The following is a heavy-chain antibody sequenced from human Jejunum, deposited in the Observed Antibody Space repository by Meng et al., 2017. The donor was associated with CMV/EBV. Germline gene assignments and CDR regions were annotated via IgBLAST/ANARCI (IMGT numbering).Heavy chain of an antibody. V-gene: IGHV3-66*02. CDR3: AKQTVVAGSYYGMDV. Sequence: GFTVSSNSLSWVRQAPGKGLEWVSIIYSGGTAYYADSVKGRFTISRDNSKNALSLQMGSLRAEDTAVYYCAKQTVVAGSYYGMDVWGQGTTVTVSS. J-gene: IGHJ6*02. D-gene: IGHD2-2*01. CDR1: GFTVSSNS. CDR2: IYSGGTA.